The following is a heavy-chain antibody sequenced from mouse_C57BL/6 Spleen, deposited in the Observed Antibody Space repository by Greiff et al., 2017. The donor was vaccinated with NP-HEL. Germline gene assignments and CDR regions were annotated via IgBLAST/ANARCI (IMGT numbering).Heavy chain of an antibody. D-gene: IGHD2-4*01. CDR3: ASYDYDSYFDY. Sequence: EVQVVESGAELVKPGASVKLSCTASGFNIKDYYMHWVKQRTEQGLEWIGRIDPEDGATTSAPKFQGKATITADTSSNTAYLQLSSLTSEDTAVYYGASYDYDSYFDYWGQGTTLTVSS. CDR2: IDPEDGAT. V-gene: IGHV14-2*01. J-gene: IGHJ2*01. CDR1: GFNIKDYY.